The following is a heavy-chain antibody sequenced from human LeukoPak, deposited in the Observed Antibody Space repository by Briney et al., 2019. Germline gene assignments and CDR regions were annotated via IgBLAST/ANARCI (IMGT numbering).Heavy chain of an antibody. CDR1: GFTVSSNS. CDR3: ARDRYLSAA. V-gene: IGHV3-53*01. J-gene: IGHJ4*02. CDR2: IYSDNT. D-gene: IGHD3-9*01. Sequence: GGSLRLSCTVSGFTVSSNSMSWVRQAPGKGLEWVSFIYSDNTHYSDSVKGRFTISRDNAKNSLYLQMNSLKVEDTAVYYCARDRYLSAAWGQGTLVTVSS.